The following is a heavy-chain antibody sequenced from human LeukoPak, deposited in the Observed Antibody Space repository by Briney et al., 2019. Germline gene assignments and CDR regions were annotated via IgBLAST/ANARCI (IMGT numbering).Heavy chain of an antibody. Sequence: PGGSLRLSCAASGFTFSSYAMHWVRQAPGKGLEWVAVISYDGSNKYYADSVKGRFTISRDNAKNSLYLQMNSLRAEDTAVYYCVRDYNWCFDYWGQGTLVTVSS. V-gene: IGHV3-30-3*01. D-gene: IGHD1-1*01. J-gene: IGHJ4*02. CDR1: GFTFSSYA. CDR2: ISYDGSNK. CDR3: VRDYNWCFDY.